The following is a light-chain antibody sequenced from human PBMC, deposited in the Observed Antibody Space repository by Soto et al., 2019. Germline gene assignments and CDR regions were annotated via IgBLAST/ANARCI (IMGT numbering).Light chain of an antibody. J-gene: IGLJ3*02. Sequence: QSVLTQPPSASGTPGQRVTISCSGSSSNIGSNYVYWYQQLPGTAPKLLIYSNNQRPSGVPDRFSGSKSGTSASLAISGLRSEDEADYYCAAWDDSLSGLRVFGGGTKLTVL. CDR3: AAWDDSLSGLRV. CDR2: SNN. V-gene: IGLV1-47*02. CDR1: SSNIGSNY.